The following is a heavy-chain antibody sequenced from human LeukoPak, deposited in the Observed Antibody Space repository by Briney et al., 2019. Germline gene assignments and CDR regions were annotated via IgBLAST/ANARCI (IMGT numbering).Heavy chain of an antibody. CDR3: ARGNTASYYYGSGMDYMDV. CDR2: ISSSSSYI. CDR1: GFTFSSYT. D-gene: IGHD3-10*01. V-gene: IGHV3-21*01. Sequence: GRSLRLSCAASGFTFSSYTMNWVRQAPGKGLEWVSSISSSSSYIYYADSVKGRFTISRDNAKNSLYLQMNSLRAEDTAVYYCARGNTASYYYGSGMDYMDVWGKGTTVTISS. J-gene: IGHJ6*03.